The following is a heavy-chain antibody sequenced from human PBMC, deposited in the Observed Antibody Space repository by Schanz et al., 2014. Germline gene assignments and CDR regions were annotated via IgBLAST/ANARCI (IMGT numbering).Heavy chain of an antibody. V-gene: IGHV1-18*01. CDR3: ATMWGYCTATACQILEVLDV. Sequence: QVQLVQSGAEVKKPGASVKVSCKASGYTFSSYGITWVRQAPGQGLEWMGWINGYNGHTLYAQKFQGRVTMTTDTSTSTSYMELTSLRFDDTAVYYCATMWGYCTATACQILEVLDVWGQGTIVTVSS. D-gene: IGHD2-8*02. CDR1: GYTFSSYG. J-gene: IGHJ3*01. CDR2: INGYNGHT.